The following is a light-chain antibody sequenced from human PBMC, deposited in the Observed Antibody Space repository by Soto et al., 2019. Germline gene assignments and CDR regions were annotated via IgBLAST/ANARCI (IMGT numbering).Light chain of an antibody. CDR1: QSFTGNY. V-gene: IGKV3-20*01. J-gene: IGKJ3*01. Sequence: EIALTQSPGTLSLSPGESATLSCRASQSFTGNYLAWYQQKPGQAPRLLIYRISNRATGIPGRFSGSGSGTDFTLTISRMEPEDGAVYYCHQYGDAPFTFGPGTKVHI. CDR3: HQYGDAPFT. CDR2: RIS.